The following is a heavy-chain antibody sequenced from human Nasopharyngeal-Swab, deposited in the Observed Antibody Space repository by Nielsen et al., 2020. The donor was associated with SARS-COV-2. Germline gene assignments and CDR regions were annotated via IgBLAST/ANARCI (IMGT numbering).Heavy chain of an antibody. Sequence: GESLKISCSASGFILKNYAMNWVRQAPGRGLEWVSAISGADDSTKYADSVKGRFTISRDNSKNTLYLQMNSLRAEDTAMYYCAKDRDSGDDSGEYYHYYGMDVWGQGTSVTVS. V-gene: IGHV3-23*01. J-gene: IGHJ6*02. CDR1: GFILKNYA. CDR2: ISGADDST. D-gene: IGHD5-12*01. CDR3: AKDRDSGDDSGEYYHYYGMDV.